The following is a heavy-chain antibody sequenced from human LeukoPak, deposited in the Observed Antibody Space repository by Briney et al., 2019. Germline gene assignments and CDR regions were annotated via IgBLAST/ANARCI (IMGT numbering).Heavy chain of an antibody. CDR3: ARLISGDCCAPHF. CDR2: INQSGST. J-gene: IGHJ4*02. V-gene: IGHV4-38-2*01. Sequence: SETLSLTCAVSGYSISSGYYWGWIRQPPGKGLDWIGTINQSGSTYYNPSLKSRVTISVDTSKNQFSLKLTSVTAADTAVYYCARLISGDCCAPHFWGQGTPVTVSS. D-gene: IGHD2-21*02. CDR1: GYSISSGYY.